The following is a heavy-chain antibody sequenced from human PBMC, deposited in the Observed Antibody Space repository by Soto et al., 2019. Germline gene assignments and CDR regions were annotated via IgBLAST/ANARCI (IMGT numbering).Heavy chain of an antibody. D-gene: IGHD3-9*01. CDR3: SRERPLYDSPRDAFDI. Sequence: QVQLLESGGGVVQPGGSLRLSCAASGFTFSSYALPWVRQAPGKGLEWVAVISCDGSNKYYADSVKGRFTISRDNSKNTLYQQMNSLRAEDTAVYYCSRERPLYDSPRDAFDIWGQGTMVTVSS. CDR2: ISCDGSNK. V-gene: IGHV3-30*04. J-gene: IGHJ3*02. CDR1: GFTFSSYA.